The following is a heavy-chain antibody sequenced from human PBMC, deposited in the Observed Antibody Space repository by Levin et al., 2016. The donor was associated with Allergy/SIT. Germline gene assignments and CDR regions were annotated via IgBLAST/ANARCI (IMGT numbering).Heavy chain of an antibody. D-gene: IGHD3-3*01. CDR3: ARDGSRGYDFWSGYYGGWFDP. CDR2: INAGNGNT. J-gene: IGHJ5*02. V-gene: IGHV1-3*01. Sequence: WVRQAPGQRLEWMGWINAGNGNTKYSQKFQGRVTITRDTSASTAYMELSSLRSEDTAVYYCARDGSRGYDFWSGYYGGWFDPWGQGTLVTVSS.